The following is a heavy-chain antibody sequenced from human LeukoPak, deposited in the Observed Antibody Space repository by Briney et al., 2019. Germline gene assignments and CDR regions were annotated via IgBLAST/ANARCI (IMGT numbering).Heavy chain of an antibody. CDR3: ARDTFRYYDFWSGYLYGMDV. D-gene: IGHD3-3*01. CDR1: GGTFSSYA. J-gene: IGHJ6*02. Sequence: SVKVSCKASGGTFSSYAISWVRQAPGQGLEWMGGIIPIFGTANYAQKFQGRVTITAGESTSTAYMELSSLRSEDTAVYYCARDTFRYYDFWSGYLYGMDVWGQGTTVTVSS. CDR2: IIPIFGTA. V-gene: IGHV1-69*13.